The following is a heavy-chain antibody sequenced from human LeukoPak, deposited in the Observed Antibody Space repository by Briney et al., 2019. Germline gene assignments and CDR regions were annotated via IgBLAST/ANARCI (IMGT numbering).Heavy chain of an antibody. CDR1: GATFSSYA. J-gene: IGHJ4*02. Sequence: SWKFSCRASGATFSSYAISWGRKPPGQGLEWMGGIIPIFGTANYAQKFQGRVTITADESTSTAYMELSSLRSEDTAVYYCARSIAVAGQYYFDYWGQGTLVTVSS. CDR3: ARSIAVAGQYYFDY. D-gene: IGHD6-19*01. CDR2: IIPIFGTA. V-gene: IGHV1-69*01.